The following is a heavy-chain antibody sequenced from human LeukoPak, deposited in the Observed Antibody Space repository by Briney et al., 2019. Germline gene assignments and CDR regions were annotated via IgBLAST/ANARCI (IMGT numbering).Heavy chain of an antibody. CDR2: ISGSGGST. J-gene: IGHJ5*02. D-gene: IGHD2-15*01. CDR3: AKLGIVVVVAATTWFDP. V-gene: IGHV3-23*01. CDR1: GFTLSSYA. Sequence: GSLRLSCAASGFTLSSYAMSWVRQAPGKGLEWVSAISGSGGSTYYADSVKGRFTISRDNSKNTLYLQMNSLRAEDTAVYYCAKLGIVVVVAATTWFDPWGQGTLVTVSS.